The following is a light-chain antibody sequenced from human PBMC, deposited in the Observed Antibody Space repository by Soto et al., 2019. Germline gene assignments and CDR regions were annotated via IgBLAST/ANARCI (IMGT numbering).Light chain of an antibody. J-gene: IGKJ1*01. CDR1: QSISRQ. CDR2: QAS. CDR3: QQYQSYWT. Sequence: DIQMTQSPSTLSASVGDRVSITCRASQSISRQLAWYQQKPGKAPNLLIYQASNLETGVPSRFTGSGSGTEFTPTISSLQPDDLASYYRQQYQSYWTFGQGTKVEVK. V-gene: IGKV1-5*03.